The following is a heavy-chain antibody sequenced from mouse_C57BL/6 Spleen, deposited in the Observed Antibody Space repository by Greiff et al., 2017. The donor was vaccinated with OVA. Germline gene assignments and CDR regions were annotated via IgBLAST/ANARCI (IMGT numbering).Heavy chain of an antibody. D-gene: IGHD1-1*01. CDR2: VYPYNGGT. CDR3: EITTVVARWYFDV. J-gene: IGHJ1*03. CDR1: GFTFTDYY. Sequence: EVQLQQSGPVLVKPGPSVKISCKASGFTFTDYYMHWVKQSHGKSLEWIGLVYPYNGGTSYNQKFKGKATLTVDTSSSTAYMELNSLTSEDSAVYYCEITTVVARWYFDVWGTGTTVTVSS. V-gene: IGHV1-36*01.